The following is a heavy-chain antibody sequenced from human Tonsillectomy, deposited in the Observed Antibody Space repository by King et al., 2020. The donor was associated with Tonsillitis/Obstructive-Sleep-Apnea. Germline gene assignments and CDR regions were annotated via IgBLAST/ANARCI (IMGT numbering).Heavy chain of an antibody. V-gene: IGHV1-46*01. J-gene: IGHJ4*02. D-gene: IGHD2-15*01. CDR2: INPSDGIT. CDR3: VRDDKDGRHLDY. Sequence: QLVQSGAEVKKPGASVKVSCKASGYTFTRNYVHWVRQAPGQGLEWMGIINPSDGITTYAQKFQGRVTMTRDTSTSTVNMDLSSLRAEDTAVYYCVRDDKDGRHLDYWGQGSLVSVSS. CDR1: GYTFTRNY.